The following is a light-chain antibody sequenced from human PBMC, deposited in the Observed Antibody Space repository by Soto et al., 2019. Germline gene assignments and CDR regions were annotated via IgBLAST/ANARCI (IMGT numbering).Light chain of an antibody. CDR2: DAS. Sequence: DIQMTQSPSSPSASVGDTVTITCQASQDIGNDLKWYQQKPGKAPTLLIYDASDLEAGVSSKFSGSGSGTDFTFTINYLQPEDFATYYCQQNADFPYTFGQGTKLEIK. CDR1: QDIGND. V-gene: IGKV1-33*01. CDR3: QQNADFPYT. J-gene: IGKJ2*01.